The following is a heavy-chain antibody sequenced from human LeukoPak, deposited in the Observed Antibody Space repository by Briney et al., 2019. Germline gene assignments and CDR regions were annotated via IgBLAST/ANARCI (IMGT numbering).Heavy chain of an antibody. CDR3: ARGSTYYDSSGQVPFDY. V-gene: IGHV3-23*01. J-gene: IGHJ4*02. CDR2: ISESGDST. CDR1: GFTFSNYA. D-gene: IGHD3-22*01. Sequence: GGSLRLSCATSGFTFSNYAMSWVRQAPGKGLEWVSAISESGDSTYYADSVKGRFTISRDNAKNSLYLQMNSLRAEDTAVYYCARGSTYYDSSGQVPFDYWGQGTLVTVSS.